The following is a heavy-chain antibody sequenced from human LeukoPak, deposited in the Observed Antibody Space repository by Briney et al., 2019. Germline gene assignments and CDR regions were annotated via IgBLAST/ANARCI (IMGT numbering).Heavy chain of an antibody. CDR2: ISSSSSYI. V-gene: IGHV3-21*01. D-gene: IGHD6-19*01. CDR1: GFTFSSYG. J-gene: IGHJ4*02. Sequence: PGGSLRLSCAASGFTFSSYGMHRVRQAPGKGLEWVSSISSSSSYIYYADSVKGRFTISRDNAKNSLYLQMNSLRAEDTAVYYCARDLAVAGTGYWGQGTLVTVSS. CDR3: ARDLAVAGTGY.